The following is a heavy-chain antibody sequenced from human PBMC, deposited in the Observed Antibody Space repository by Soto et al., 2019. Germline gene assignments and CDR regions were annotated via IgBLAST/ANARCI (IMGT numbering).Heavy chain of an antibody. CDR1: GGSISSGDYC. D-gene: IGHD4-4*01. CDR2: IYYSGST. CDR3: ARVTKYSNYVGY. J-gene: IGHJ4*02. V-gene: IGHV4-30-4*01. Sequence: SETLSLTCTVSGGSISSGDYCWSWIRQPPGKGLEWIGYIYYSGSTYYNPSLKSRVTISVDTSKNQFSLKLSSVTAADTAVYYCARVTKYSNYVGYWGQGTLVTVSS.